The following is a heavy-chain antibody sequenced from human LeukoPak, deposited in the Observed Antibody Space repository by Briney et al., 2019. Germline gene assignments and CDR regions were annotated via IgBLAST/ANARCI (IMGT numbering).Heavy chain of an antibody. J-gene: IGHJ4*02. V-gene: IGHV3-7*01. CDR3: ARASGDIVETATMGSY. D-gene: IGHD5-18*01. Sequence: AGGSLRLSCAASGFTFSTYWMTWVRQAPGKGLEWVADIKEDGSEMSYVDSVKGRFTISRDNAKNSLSLEMSSLRAEDTAVYYCARASGDIVETATMGSYWGQGTLVTVSS. CDR1: GFTFSTYW. CDR2: IKEDGSEM.